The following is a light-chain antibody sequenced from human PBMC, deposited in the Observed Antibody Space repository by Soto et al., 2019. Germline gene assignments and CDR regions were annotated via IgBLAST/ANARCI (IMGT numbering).Light chain of an antibody. CDR1: SSDVGGYNY. J-gene: IGLJ3*02. Sequence: QSALTQPASVSGSPGQSITISCTGTSSDVGGYNYVSWYQQHPGKAPKLMIYDVSNRPSGVSNRFSGSKSGNTACLTISGLQAEDEADYYCSSYTSSSTLNWVFGGGTKLTVL. CDR3: SSYTSSSTLNWV. V-gene: IGLV2-14*01. CDR2: DVS.